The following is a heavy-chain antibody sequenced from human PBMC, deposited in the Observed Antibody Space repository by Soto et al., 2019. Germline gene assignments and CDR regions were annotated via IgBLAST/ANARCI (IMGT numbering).Heavy chain of an antibody. CDR1: GGSISSGGYY. Sequence: QVQLQESGPGLVKPSQTLSLTCTVSGGSISSGGYYWSWIRQHPGKGLEWIGYIYYSGSTYYNPSLKSRVTISVDTSKNQFSLKLSSVTAADTAVYYCARDRRVPSSAVSVVVPAAIFDPWGQGTLVTVSS. D-gene: IGHD2-2*01. CDR2: IYYSGST. V-gene: IGHV4-31*03. J-gene: IGHJ5*02. CDR3: ARDRRVPSSAVSVVVPAAIFDP.